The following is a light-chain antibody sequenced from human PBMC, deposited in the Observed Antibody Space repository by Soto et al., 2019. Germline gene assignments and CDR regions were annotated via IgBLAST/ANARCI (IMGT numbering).Light chain of an antibody. V-gene: IGLV2-23*01. Sequence: QSVLTQPASVSGSPGQSLTISCTGTSSDVGSSNLVSWYQHLPGKAPQLIIYGDCQRPSGVSDRFSGSKSGNRASLTISGLQAEDEADYYCCSYAESSTPFVFGTGTKLTVL. CDR2: GDC. J-gene: IGLJ1*01. CDR3: CSYAESSTPFV. CDR1: SSDVGSSNL.